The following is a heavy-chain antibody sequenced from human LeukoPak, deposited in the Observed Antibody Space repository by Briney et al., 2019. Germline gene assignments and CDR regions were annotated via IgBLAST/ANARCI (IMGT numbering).Heavy chain of an antibody. CDR3: ASRAYYYDIGWFDP. CDR2: IYYSGST. Sequence: KSSETLSLTCTVSGGSISSGDYYWSWIRQPPGKGLEWIGYIYYSGSTYYNPSLKSRVTISVDTSKNQSSLKLSSVTAADTAVYYCASRAYYYDIGWFDPWGQGTLVTVSS. CDR1: GGSISSGDYY. D-gene: IGHD3-22*01. V-gene: IGHV4-30-4*01. J-gene: IGHJ5*02.